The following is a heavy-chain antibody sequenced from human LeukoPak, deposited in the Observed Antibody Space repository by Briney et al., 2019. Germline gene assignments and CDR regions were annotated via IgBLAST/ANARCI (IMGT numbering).Heavy chain of an antibody. CDR3: ARDTRKNFDY. CDR2: ISYDGSNK. Sequence: TGGSLRLSCAAPGFTFSSYAMHWVRHAPGKGLEWVAVISYDGSNKYYADSVKGRFTISRDNSKNTLYLQMNSLRAEDTAVYYCARDTRKNFDYWGQGTLVTVSS. V-gene: IGHV3-30*04. J-gene: IGHJ4*02. CDR1: GFTFSSYA. D-gene: IGHD2-15*01.